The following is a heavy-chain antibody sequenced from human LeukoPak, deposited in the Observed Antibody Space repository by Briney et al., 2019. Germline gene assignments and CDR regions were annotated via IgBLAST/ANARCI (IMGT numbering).Heavy chain of an antibody. V-gene: IGHV1-8*01. D-gene: IGHD3-3*01. J-gene: IGHJ4*02. CDR1: GYTFTSYD. Sequence: GASVKVSCKASGYTFTSYDINWVRQATGQGLEWMGWMNPNSGNTGYAQKFQGRVTMTRNTSISTAYMELSSLRSEDTAVYYCARGLIPRTANYDFWSGYYTLADYWGQGTLVTVSS. CDR2: MNPNSGNT. CDR3: ARGLIPRTANYDFWSGYYTLADY.